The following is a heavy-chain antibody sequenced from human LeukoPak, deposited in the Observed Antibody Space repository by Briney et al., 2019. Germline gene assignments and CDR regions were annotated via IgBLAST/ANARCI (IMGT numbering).Heavy chain of an antibody. D-gene: IGHD6-19*01. CDR1: GFTFSSYG. CDR3: TQWLVDY. J-gene: IGHJ4*02. CDR2: ISYDGSDK. Sequence: GGSLRLSCAASGFTFSSYGMHWVRQAPGKGLEWVAVISYDGSDKYYADSVKGRFTISRDNSKNTLYLQMNSLRAEDTAVYYCTQWLVDYWGQGTLVTVAS. V-gene: IGHV3-30*03.